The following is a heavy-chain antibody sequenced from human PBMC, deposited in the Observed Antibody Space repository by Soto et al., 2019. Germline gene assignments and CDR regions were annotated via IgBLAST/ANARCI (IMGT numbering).Heavy chain of an antibody. CDR3: AREGSCSGGSCYSWYFDY. D-gene: IGHD2-15*01. J-gene: IGHJ4*02. CDR1: GDSVSSNSAA. CDR2: TYYRSKWYN. V-gene: IGHV6-1*01. Sequence: SQTLSLTCAISGDSVSSNSAAWNWIRQSPSRGLEWLGRTYYRSKWYNDYAVSVKSRITINPDTSKNQFSLQLNSVTPEDTAVYYCAREGSCSGGSCYSWYFDYWGQGTLVTVSS.